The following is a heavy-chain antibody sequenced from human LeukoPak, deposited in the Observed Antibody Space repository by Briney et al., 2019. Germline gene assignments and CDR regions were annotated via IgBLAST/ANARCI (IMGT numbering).Heavy chain of an antibody. CDR3: ARGYCSGGSCYSGY. V-gene: IGHV1-18*01. CDR2: ISAYNGNT. CDR1: GYTFTSYG. J-gene: IGHJ4*02. Sequence: ASVKVSCKASGYTFTSYGFSWVRQAPGQGLEWMGWISAYNGNTNYAQKLQGRVTMTTDTSTSTAYMELRSLRSDDTAVYYCARGYCSGGSCYSGYWGQGTLVTVSS. D-gene: IGHD2-15*01.